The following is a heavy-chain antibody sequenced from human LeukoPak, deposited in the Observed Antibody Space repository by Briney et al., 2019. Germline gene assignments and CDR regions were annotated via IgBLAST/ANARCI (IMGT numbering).Heavy chain of an antibody. Sequence: GGSLRLSCAPSGFTVSRNYMRWVRQAPGKGREWVSVIYSGGSTYYADSVKGRFTISRDNSKNKLYLQMNSLRAEDTAVYYCATPGIAAAGTRYWGQGTLVNVSS. CDR2: IYSGGST. V-gene: IGHV3-53*01. J-gene: IGHJ4*02. D-gene: IGHD6-13*01. CDR3: ATPGIAAAGTRY. CDR1: GFTVSRNY.